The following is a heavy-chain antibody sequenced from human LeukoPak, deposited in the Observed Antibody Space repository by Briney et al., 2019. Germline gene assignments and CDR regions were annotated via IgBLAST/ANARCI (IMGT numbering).Heavy chain of an antibody. J-gene: IGHJ4*02. V-gene: IGHV4-34*01. D-gene: IGHD2-2*02. CDR3: ARGAVIPIVVVPAAIRYFDY. CDR1: GGSFSGYY. CDR2: INHSGST. Sequence: SETLSLTCAVYGGSFSGYYWSWIRQPPGKGLEWIGEINHSGSTNYNPSLKSRVTISVDTSENQFSLKLSSVTAADTAVYYCARGAVIPIVVVPAAIRYFDYWGQGTLVTVSS.